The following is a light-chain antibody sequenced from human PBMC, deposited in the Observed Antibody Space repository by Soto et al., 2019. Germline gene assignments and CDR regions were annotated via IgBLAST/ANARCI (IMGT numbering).Light chain of an antibody. CDR2: DAS. Sequence: EILFTQSPPTLSLSPGERATLSCRASQSVSTSLAWYQQKPGQAPRLLIYDASSRATGIPARFSGSGSGTDFTLTISSLETEDFAVYYCQQCTKWPLLTFGGGTKVDSK. CDR3: QQCTKWPLLT. J-gene: IGKJ4*01. CDR1: QSVSTS. V-gene: IGKV3-11*01.